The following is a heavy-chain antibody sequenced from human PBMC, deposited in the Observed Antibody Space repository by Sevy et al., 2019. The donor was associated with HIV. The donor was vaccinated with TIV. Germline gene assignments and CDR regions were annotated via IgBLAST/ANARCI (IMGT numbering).Heavy chain of an antibody. J-gene: IGHJ6*02. CDR2: IVYSGTT. CDR3: AGEGGGDNGYYYSYYGMDV. D-gene: IGHD6-25*01. Sequence: ASETLSLTCTVSGDSIGSSYYWNWIRQSPGKGLEWIGYIVYSGTTNYNPSLKNRVTQSLDTSKNHFSLELTSVTAADTAVYYCAGEGGGDNGYYYSYYGMDVWGQGTTVTVSS. CDR1: GDSIGSSYY. V-gene: IGHV4-59*13.